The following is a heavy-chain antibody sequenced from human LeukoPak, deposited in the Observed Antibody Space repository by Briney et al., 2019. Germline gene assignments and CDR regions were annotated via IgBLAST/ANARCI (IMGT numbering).Heavy chain of an antibody. J-gene: IGHJ6*03. CDR1: GFIFSSYS. Sequence: PGGSLRLSCAASGFIFSSYSMNWVRQAPGKGLEWISYINSRSTIIKVAASVKGRIIISRDNGKNSLYLELNSLRAEDTALYYCAGEGIGYYIDGWGKGATVIVSS. D-gene: IGHD2-15*01. V-gene: IGHV3-48*01. CDR3: AGEGIGYYIDG. CDR2: INSRSTII.